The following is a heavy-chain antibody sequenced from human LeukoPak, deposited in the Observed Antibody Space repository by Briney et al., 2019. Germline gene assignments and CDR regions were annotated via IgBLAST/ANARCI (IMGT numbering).Heavy chain of an antibody. Sequence: SEALSLTCTVSGGSISSYYWSWIRQPPGKGLEWIGYIYYIGSTNYNPSLKSRVTISVDTSKNQFSLKLSSVTAADTAVYYCARYSSWYVDYWGQGTLVTVSS. J-gene: IGHJ4*02. CDR1: GGSISSYY. D-gene: IGHD6-13*01. V-gene: IGHV4-59*01. CDR3: ARYSSWYVDY. CDR2: IYYIGST.